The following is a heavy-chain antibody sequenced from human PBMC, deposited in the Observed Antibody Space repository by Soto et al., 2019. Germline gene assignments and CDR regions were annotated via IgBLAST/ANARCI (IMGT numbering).Heavy chain of an antibody. V-gene: IGHV2-5*02. CDR1: AFSLSTGGVG. CDR3: IPSSCGGDCLQSYASYYYYGMDV. Sequence: QITLKESGPTLVKPTQTLTLTCTFSAFSLSTGGVGVGWIRQPPGKALECLALIYWDDDNRDSPSLRSRLTITKDPPKNQVVLTMTNMDPVDTATYYCIPSSCGGDCLQSYASYYYYGMDVCGQGTTVTVSS. CDR2: IYWDDDN. J-gene: IGHJ6*02. D-gene: IGHD2-21*02.